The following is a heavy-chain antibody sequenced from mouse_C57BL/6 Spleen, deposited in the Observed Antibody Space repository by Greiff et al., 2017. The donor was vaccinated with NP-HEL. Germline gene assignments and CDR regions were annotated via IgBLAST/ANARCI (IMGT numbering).Heavy chain of an antibody. CDR1: GYTFTDYE. D-gene: IGHD1-1*01. CDR2: IDPETGGT. J-gene: IGHJ3*01. CDR3: TMGADYYGSSSAWFAY. V-gene: IGHV1-15*01. Sequence: QVQLQQSGAELVRPGASVTLSCKASGYTFTDYEMHWVKQTPVHGLEWIGAIDPETGGTAYNQKFKGKAILTADKSSSTAYMELRSLTSEDSAVYYCTMGADYYGSSSAWFAYWGQGTLVTVSA.